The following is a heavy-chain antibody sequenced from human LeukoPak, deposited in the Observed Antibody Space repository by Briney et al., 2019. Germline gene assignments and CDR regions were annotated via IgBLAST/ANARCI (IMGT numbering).Heavy chain of an antibody. V-gene: IGHV1-69*01. CDR3: ATAYCSSTSCSYYFDY. CDR1: GGTFSSYA. D-gene: IGHD2-2*01. J-gene: IGHJ4*02. Sequence: SVKVSCKASGGTFSSYAISWVRQAPGQGLEWMGVIIPIFGTANYAQKFQGRVTITADESTSTAYMELSSLRSEDTAVYYCATAYCSSTSCSYYFDYWGQGTLVTVSS. CDR2: IIPIFGTA.